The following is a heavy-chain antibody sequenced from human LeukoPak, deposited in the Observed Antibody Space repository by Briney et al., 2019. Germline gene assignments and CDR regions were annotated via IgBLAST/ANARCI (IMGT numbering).Heavy chain of an antibody. CDR2: IYTSGST. V-gene: IGHV4-61*02. D-gene: IGHD3-22*01. Sequence: PSQTLSLTCTVSGGSISSGSFYWSWIRQPAGKGLEWIGRIYTSGSTNYNPSLKSRVTLSVDTSKNQFSLKLSSVTAADTAVYYCARVGYYDSTIDYWGQGTLVTVSS. J-gene: IGHJ4*02. CDR1: GGSISSGSFY. CDR3: ARVGYYDSTIDY.